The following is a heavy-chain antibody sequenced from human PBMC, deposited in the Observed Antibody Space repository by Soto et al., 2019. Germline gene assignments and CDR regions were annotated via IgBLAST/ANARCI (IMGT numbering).Heavy chain of an antibody. CDR1: GGSISNYY. Sequence: PSETLSLTCTVSGGSISNYYWSWIRQPPGKGLEWIGYIHYTGSTNYNPSLKSRVSLSVDTSTNHLSLHLSSVTAADTAVYYCATLPPRIVVTILPIPSWGQGTQVTVSS. CDR2: IHYTGST. J-gene: IGHJ4*02. D-gene: IGHD2-21*01. V-gene: IGHV4-59*08. CDR3: ATLPPRIVVTILPIPS.